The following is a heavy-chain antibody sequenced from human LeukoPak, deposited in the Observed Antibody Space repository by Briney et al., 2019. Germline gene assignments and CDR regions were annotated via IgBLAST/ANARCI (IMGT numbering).Heavy chain of an antibody. Sequence: GGSLRLSCAASGFTFSTYAMHWVRQAPGKGLEWVAVISYDGNTNYYADSVKGRSTISRDNSKNTLYLQMNSLRTEDTAVYYCAPRLELNWGQGTLVTVSS. J-gene: IGHJ4*02. CDR1: GFTFSTYA. CDR2: ISYDGNTN. D-gene: IGHD1-7*01. CDR3: APRLELN. V-gene: IGHV3-30-3*01.